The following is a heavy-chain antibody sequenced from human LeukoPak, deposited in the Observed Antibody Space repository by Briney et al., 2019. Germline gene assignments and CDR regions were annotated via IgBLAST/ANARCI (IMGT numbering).Heavy chain of an antibody. CDR3: AKAQRSSGWYYFDS. D-gene: IGHD6-19*01. V-gene: IGHV3-23*01. CDR1: GFIFSNYA. Sequence: GGSLRLSCAASGFIFSNYAMNWVRQAPGKGLEWVSAISGSGDSTDYADSVKGRFTISRDNSENTLYLQMNSLRAEDTAVYYCAKAQRSSGWYYFDSWGQGTLVAVSS. J-gene: IGHJ4*02. CDR2: ISGSGDST.